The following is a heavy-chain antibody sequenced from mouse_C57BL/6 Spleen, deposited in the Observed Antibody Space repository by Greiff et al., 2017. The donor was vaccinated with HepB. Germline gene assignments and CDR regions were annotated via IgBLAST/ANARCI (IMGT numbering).Heavy chain of an antibody. CDR2: IYPRSGNT. Sequence: QVQLQQSGAELARPGASVKLSCKASGYTFTSYGISWVKQRTGQGLEWIGEIYPRSGNTYYNEKFKGKATLTADKSSSTAYMELRSLTSEDSAVYFCARGYYGSSYLPFDYWGQGTTLTVSS. J-gene: IGHJ2*01. V-gene: IGHV1-81*01. CDR1: GYTFTSYG. D-gene: IGHD1-1*01. CDR3: ARGYYGSSYLPFDY.